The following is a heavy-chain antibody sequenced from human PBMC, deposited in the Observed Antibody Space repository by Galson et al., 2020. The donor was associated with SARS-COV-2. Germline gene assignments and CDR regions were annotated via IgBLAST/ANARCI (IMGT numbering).Heavy chain of an antibody. D-gene: IGHD7-27*01. V-gene: IGHV3-74*01. J-gene: IGHJ4*02. CDR2: IYSEGSST. Sequence: GGSLRLSCAASGFTFSSYWMHWVRQAPGKGLVWVSRIYSEGSSTSYADSVKGRFTTSGDNAKNTLYLQMNSLRAEDTAVYYCARGDMGNDYFDYWGQGTLVTGSS. CDR1: GFTFSSYW. CDR3: ARGDMGNDYFDY.